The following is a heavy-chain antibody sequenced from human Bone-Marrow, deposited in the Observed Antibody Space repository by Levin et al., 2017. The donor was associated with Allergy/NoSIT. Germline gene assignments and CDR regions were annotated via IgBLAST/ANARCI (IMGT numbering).Heavy chain of an antibody. Sequence: LSLTCVASGFTFGTYWMSWVRQAPGKGLEWVANIKQDGSEKYYVDSVKGRFTISRDNAKNSLYLQMNSLKVEDTAIYYCARLVTGDPDYWGQGTLVTVSS. CDR2: IKQDGSEK. J-gene: IGHJ4*02. CDR1: GFTFGTYW. CDR3: ARLVTGDPDY. D-gene: IGHD7-27*01. V-gene: IGHV3-7*01.